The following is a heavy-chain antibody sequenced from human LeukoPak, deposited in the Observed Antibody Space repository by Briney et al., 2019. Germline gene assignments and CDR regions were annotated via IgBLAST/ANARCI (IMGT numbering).Heavy chain of an antibody. V-gene: IGHV3-64D*06. CDR1: GFTFSSYA. CDR2: ISSNGGST. J-gene: IGHJ6*04. CDR3: VKDQGCSSTSCYAPRYYYYYYGVDV. D-gene: IGHD2-2*01. Sequence: GGSLRLSCSASGFTFSSYAMHWVRQAPGKGLEYVSAISSNGGSTYYADSVKGRFTISRDNSKNTLYLQMSSLRAEDTAVYYCVKDQGCSSTSCYAPRYYYYYYGVDVWGKGTTVTVSS.